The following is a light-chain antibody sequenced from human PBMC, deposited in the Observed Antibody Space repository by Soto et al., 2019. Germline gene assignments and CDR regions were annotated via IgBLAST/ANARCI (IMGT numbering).Light chain of an antibody. CDR2: EVS. CDR1: SSDVGGYNN. J-gene: IGLJ2*01. V-gene: IGLV2-8*01. Sequence: QSVLTQPPSASGSPGQSITISCTGTSSDVGGYNNVSWFQQHPGKAPKLIFYEVSERPSGVPDLSSGSKSGNPASLTVSGLPGEDEADYYCSSNAGSNHLQVVFGGGTKLTVL. CDR3: SSNAGSNHLQVV.